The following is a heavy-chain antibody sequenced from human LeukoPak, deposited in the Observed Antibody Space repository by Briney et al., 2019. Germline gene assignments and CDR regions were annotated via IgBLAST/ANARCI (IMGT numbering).Heavy chain of an antibody. CDR2: LSGSGGGT. V-gene: IGHV3-23*01. Sequence: GGSLRLSCAVPGITLSNYGMSWVRQAPGKGLEWVAGLSGSGGGTNYADSVQGRFTISRDNPKNTLYLQMNSLRAEDTAVYFCAKRGVVIRVFLVGFHKEAYYFDSWGQGALVTVSS. D-gene: IGHD3-10*01. J-gene: IGHJ4*02. CDR1: GITLSNYG. CDR3: AKRGVVIRVFLVGFHKEAYYFDS.